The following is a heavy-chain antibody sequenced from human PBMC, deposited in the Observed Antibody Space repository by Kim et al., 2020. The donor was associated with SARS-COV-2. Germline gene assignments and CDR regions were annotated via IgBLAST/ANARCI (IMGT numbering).Heavy chain of an antibody. CDR3: ASHSTRGEYGSGSYYNSYYYYGMDV. J-gene: IGHJ6*02. V-gene: IGHV5-10-1*01. D-gene: IGHD3-10*01. CDR1: GYSFTSYW. CDR2: IDPSDSYT. Sequence: GESLKISCKGSGYSFTSYWISWVRQMPGKGLEWMGRIDPSDSYTNYSPSFQGHVTISADKSISTAYLQWSSLKASDTAMYYCASHSTRGEYGSGSYYNSYYYYGMDVWGQGTTVTVSS.